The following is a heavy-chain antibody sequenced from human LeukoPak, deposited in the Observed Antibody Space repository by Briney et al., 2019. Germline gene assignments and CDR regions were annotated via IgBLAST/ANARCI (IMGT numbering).Heavy chain of an antibody. D-gene: IGHD6-19*01. V-gene: IGHV3-33*08. J-gene: IGHJ4*02. Sequence: GGSLRLSCAASGFTFTSNWMSWVRQAPGKGLEWVAVIWHDGSNKYYADSVKGRFTISRDNSKNTLYLQMNSLRAEDTAVYYCARDLSSGWTPYFDYWGQGTLVTVSS. CDR3: ARDLSSGWTPYFDY. CDR2: IWHDGSNK. CDR1: GFTFTSNW.